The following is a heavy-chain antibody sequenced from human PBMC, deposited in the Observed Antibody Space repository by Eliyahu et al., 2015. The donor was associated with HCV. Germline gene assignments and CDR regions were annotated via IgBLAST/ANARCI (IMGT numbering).Heavy chain of an antibody. CDR3: AKHEGSSIGSHYYYTYGMDV. V-gene: IGHV3-23*01. J-gene: IGHJ6*02. Sequence: EVQLLASGGNLVQPGGSLRLSCAASGFSFSDXAMTWVRQAPGKGLEWVSGISGGGTDTYYADSVKGRFTISRDNSKNTLFLQMNSLRAEDTALFYCAKHEGSSIGSHYYYTYGMDVWGQGTTVTVSS. CDR1: GFSFSDXA. CDR2: ISGGGTDT. D-gene: IGHD6-13*01.